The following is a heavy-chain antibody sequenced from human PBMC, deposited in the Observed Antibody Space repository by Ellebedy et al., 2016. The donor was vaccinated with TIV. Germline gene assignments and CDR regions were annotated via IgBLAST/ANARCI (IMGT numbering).Heavy chain of an antibody. J-gene: IGHJ4*02. CDR3: TRDRRDGYNYVDV. D-gene: IGHD5-24*01. CDR2: IYYSGST. Sequence: SETLSLTXTVSGGSVSSGSYYWSWIRQPPGKGLEWIGYIYYSGSTNYNPSLKSRVTISVDSSKNQFSLTLNSVTAADTAVYYCTRDRRDGYNYVDVWGQGTLVTVSS. V-gene: IGHV4-61*01. CDR1: GGSVSSGSYY.